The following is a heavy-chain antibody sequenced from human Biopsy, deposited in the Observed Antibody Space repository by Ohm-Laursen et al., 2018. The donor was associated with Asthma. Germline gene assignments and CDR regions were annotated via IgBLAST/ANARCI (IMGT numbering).Heavy chain of an antibody. J-gene: IGHJ4*02. CDR1: GASITSSAYY. D-gene: IGHD2-2*01. Sequence: SETLSLTCTVSGASITSSAYYWGWIRQPPGKGLEWIGSMYYGETTYYSPCLKSRVTISVATSKNQFSLILSSVTAADTAVYYCARHDHRWDTYADFWGQGTLVTVSS. CDR2: MYYGETT. V-gene: IGHV4-39*01. CDR3: ARHDHRWDTYADF.